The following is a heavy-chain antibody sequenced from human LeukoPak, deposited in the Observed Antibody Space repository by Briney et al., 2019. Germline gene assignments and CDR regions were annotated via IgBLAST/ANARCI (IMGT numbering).Heavy chain of an antibody. J-gene: IGHJ3*02. CDR3: ARGPQHAFDI. CDR2: IYYSGST. V-gene: IGHV4-39*01. CDR1: GGSISSSSYY. Sequence: SETLSLTCTVSGGSISSSSYYWGWIRQPPGKGLEWIGSIYYSGSTYYNPSLKSRLTISVDTSKNQFSLKLSSVTAADTAVYYCARGPQHAFDIWGQGTMVTVSS.